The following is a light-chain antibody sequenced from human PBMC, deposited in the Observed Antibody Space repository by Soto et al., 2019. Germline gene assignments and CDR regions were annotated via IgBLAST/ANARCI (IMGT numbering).Light chain of an antibody. CDR3: QQYGSSPPWT. CDR1: QSVSSSY. J-gene: IGKJ1*01. Sequence: EIVLTQSPGTLSLSPGERATLSCRASQSVSSSYLAWYQQKPGQAPRLLIYGASSRATGSPDRFSGSGSGTDFTLTISRLEPEDFAAYYYQQYGSSPPWTFGQGTKVEIK. V-gene: IGKV3-20*01. CDR2: GAS.